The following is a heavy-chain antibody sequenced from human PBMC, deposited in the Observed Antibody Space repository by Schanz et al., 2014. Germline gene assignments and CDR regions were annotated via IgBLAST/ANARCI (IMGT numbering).Heavy chain of an antibody. V-gene: IGHV3-21*01. J-gene: IGHJ4*02. D-gene: IGHD3-9*01. CDR2: ISSSGSYI. CDR1: EFTFSSYK. CDR3: ARDSRPNYDFLTAHYSIDY. Sequence: EVQLVESGGGLVKPGGSLRLSCEASEFTFSSYKMNWVRQAPGKGLEWVSSISSSGSYIHYADSVKGRFTISRDNAKNTLYLQMNSLRAEDTAVYYCARDSRPNYDFLTAHYSIDYWGQGTLVTVSS.